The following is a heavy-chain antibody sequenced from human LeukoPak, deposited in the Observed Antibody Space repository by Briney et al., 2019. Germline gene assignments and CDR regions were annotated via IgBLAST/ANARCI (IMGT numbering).Heavy chain of an antibody. CDR2: ISSSSSYI. J-gene: IGHJ4*02. V-gene: IGHV3-21*04. Sequence: GGSLRLSCAASGFTFSSYSMNWVRQAPGKGLEWVSSISSSSSYIYYADSVKGRFTISRDNSTNSLFLQMNSLRAEDTAVYYCAKEAQGCSITRCHFDSWGQGTLVTVSS. D-gene: IGHD2-2*01. CDR3: AKEAQGCSITRCHFDS. CDR1: GFTFSSYS.